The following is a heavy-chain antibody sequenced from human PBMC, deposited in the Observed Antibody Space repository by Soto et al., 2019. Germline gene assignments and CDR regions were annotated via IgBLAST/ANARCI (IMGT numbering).Heavy chain of an antibody. CDR1: GFTFSSYS. J-gene: IGHJ3*02. CDR3: ARDGSGGSPTLALDI. V-gene: IGHV3-21*01. CDR2: ISSSSSYI. Sequence: PGGSLRLSCAASGFTFSSYSMNWVRQAPGKGLEWVSSISSSSSYIYYADSVKGRFTISRDNAKNSLYLQMNSLRAEDTAVYYCARDGSGGSPTLALDIWGQGTMVTVSS. D-gene: IGHD2-15*01.